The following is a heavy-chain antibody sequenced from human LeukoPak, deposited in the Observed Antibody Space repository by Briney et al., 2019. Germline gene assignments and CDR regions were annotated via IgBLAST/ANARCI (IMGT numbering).Heavy chain of an antibody. Sequence: PSETLSLTCTVSGGSISSYYWSWIRQPPGKGLEWIGYIYYSGSTNYNPSLKSRVTISVDTSKNQFSLKLSSVTAADTAVYYGARTRGYDSSGYYYFDYWGQGTLVTVSS. CDR1: GGSISSYY. V-gene: IGHV4-59*08. J-gene: IGHJ4*02. CDR3: ARTRGYDSSGYYYFDY. CDR2: IYYSGST. D-gene: IGHD3-22*01.